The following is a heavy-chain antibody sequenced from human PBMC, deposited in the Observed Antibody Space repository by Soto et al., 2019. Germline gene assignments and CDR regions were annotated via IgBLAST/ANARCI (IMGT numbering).Heavy chain of an antibody. V-gene: IGHV1-69*13. D-gene: IGHD4-17*01. CDR2: IIPIFGTA. CDR1: GGTFSSYA. J-gene: IGHJ4*02. Sequence: GASVKVSCKASGGTFSSYAISWVRQAPGQGLEWMGGIIPIFGTANYAQKFQGRVTITADESTSTAYMELSSLRSEDTAVYYCASGAYGGNHRFDYWGQGTLVTVSS. CDR3: ASGAYGGNHRFDY.